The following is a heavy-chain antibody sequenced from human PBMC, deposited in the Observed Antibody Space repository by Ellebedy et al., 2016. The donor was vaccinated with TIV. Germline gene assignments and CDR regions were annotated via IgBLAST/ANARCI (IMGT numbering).Heavy chain of an antibody. J-gene: IGHJ2*01. CDR2: INHSGST. D-gene: IGHD2-2*01. Sequence: SETLSLXXAVYGGSFSGYYWSWIRQPPGKGLEWIGEINHSGSTNYNPSLKSRVTISVDTSKNQLSLKLSSVTAADTAVYYCARGRRGIVVVPAAMGYCDLWGRGTLVTVSS. V-gene: IGHV4-34*01. CDR3: ARGRRGIVVVPAAMGYCDL. CDR1: GGSFSGYY.